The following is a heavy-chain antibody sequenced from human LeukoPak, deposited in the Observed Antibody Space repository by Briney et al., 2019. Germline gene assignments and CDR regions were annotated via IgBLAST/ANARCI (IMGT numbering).Heavy chain of an antibody. V-gene: IGHV1-18*01. CDR3: AYCSGGSCYSRSFDY. J-gene: IGHJ4*02. CDR2: ISAYNGNT. D-gene: IGHD2-15*01. Sequence: ASVKVSCKASGYTFTSYGISWVRQAPGQGLEWMGWISAYNGNTNYAQKLQGRVTMTTDTSTSTAYMELRSLRSDDTAVCYCAYCSGGSCYSRSFDYWGQGTLVTVSS. CDR1: GYTFTSYG.